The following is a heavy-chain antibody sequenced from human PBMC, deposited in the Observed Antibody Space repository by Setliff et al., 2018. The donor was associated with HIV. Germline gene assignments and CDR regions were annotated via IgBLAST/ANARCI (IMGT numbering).Heavy chain of an antibody. J-gene: IGHJ6*02. Sequence: ASVKVSCKSSGYTFTGSFMHWVRQAPGQGLEWMGWINPNSGGTNYEQKFQGRVTMTRDTSTSTVYMELSSLRSEDTAVYYCARGQASNDYGVSFWGQGTTVTVSS. V-gene: IGHV1-2*02. CDR2: INPNSGGT. CDR3: ARGQASNDYGVSF. D-gene: IGHD4-17*01. CDR1: GYTFTGSF.